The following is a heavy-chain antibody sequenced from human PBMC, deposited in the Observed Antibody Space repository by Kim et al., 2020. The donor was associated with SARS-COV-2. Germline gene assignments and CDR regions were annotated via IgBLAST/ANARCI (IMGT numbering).Heavy chain of an antibody. J-gene: IGHJ5*01. V-gene: IGHV3-74*01. CDR2: IKTDGSDS. CDR3: ARPLTGVRDWFDS. Sequence: GGSLRLSCAASGFTFSNYWMHWVRQAPGKGLVWVSRIKTDGSDSSYADSVRGRFTISKDNAKSTLYLQMNSLRVEDTAVYYCARPLTGVRDWFDSWGQGILVTVSS. D-gene: IGHD3-3*01. CDR1: GFTFSNYW.